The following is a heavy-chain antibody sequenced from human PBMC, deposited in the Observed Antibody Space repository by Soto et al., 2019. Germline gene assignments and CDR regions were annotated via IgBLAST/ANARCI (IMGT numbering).Heavy chain of an antibody. Sequence: SETPSLTCTVSGGSISAFYWNWIRQPAGKGLEWIGRIYASGHTIYNPSLESRVTMSVDTSKHQFSLKLNSVTAADTAVYYCARSPSTSSIGTFDIWGQGTVVTVS. V-gene: IGHV4-4*07. D-gene: IGHD6-6*01. CDR3: ARSPSTSSIGTFDI. CDR1: GGSISAFY. CDR2: IYASGHT. J-gene: IGHJ3*02.